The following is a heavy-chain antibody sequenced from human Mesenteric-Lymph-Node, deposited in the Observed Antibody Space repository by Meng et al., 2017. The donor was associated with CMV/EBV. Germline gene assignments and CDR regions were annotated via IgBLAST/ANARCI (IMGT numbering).Heavy chain of an antibody. V-gene: IGHV3-23*01. Sequence: GESLKISCAASGFTFSSYAMSWVRQAPGKGLEWVSAISGSGGSTYYADSVKGRFTISRDNSKNTLYLQMNSLRAEDTAVYYCAKDLEYYYDSSGYYYYYYGMDVWGQGTTVTVSS. D-gene: IGHD3-22*01. CDR2: ISGSGGST. CDR1: GFTFSSYA. J-gene: IGHJ6*02. CDR3: AKDLEYYYDSSGYYYYYYGMDV.